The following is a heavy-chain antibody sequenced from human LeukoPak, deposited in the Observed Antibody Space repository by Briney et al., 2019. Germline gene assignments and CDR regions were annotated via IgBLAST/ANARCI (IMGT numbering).Heavy chain of an antibody. CDR2: ISSSSDYI. J-gene: IGHJ4*02. CDR3: AGRDYGDYFFDS. V-gene: IGHV3-21*01. Sequence: PGGSLRLSCAASGFTFTTFNMNWVRQSPGKGLEWVSCISSSSDYIYYADSVKGRFTISRDNPRNSLYLQMNSLRAEETAVYYCAGRDYGDYFFDSWGQGTLVTVSS. D-gene: IGHD4-17*01. CDR1: GFTFTTFN.